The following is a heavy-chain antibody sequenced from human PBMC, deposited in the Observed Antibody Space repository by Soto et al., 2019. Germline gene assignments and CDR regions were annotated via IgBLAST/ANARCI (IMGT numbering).Heavy chain of an antibody. D-gene: IGHD3-10*01. J-gene: IGHJ3*02. CDR1: GYIFSNYC. V-gene: IGHV1-46*01. Sequence: QVQLVQSGAEVKKPGTSVKVSCKASGYIFSNYCMHWVRQAPGQGLEWMGVFNPSGDATHYAQSFQGRVSVTRDTSTSTVYMELSTLTSEDTAVYYCARRGMSKIGFETWGQGTMVTVSS. CDR3: ARRGMSKIGFET. CDR2: FNPSGDAT.